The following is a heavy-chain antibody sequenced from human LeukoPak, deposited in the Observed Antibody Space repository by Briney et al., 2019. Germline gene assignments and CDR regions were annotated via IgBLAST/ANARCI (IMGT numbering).Heavy chain of an antibody. V-gene: IGHV3-7*01. J-gene: IGHJ4*02. CDR3: ASGYSSGWYVIDY. D-gene: IGHD6-19*01. CDR1: GFTFSTYW. Sequence: PGGSLRLSWAASGFTFSTYWMSWVRQAPGKGLEWVANIKQDGSEKYYVDSVKGRFTISRDNAKTSLYLQMNSLRAEDTAVSYCASGYSSGWYVIDYWGQGTLVTVSS. CDR2: IKQDGSEK.